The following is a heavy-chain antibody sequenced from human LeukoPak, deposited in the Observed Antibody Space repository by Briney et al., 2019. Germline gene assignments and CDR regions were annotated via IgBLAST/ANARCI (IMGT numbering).Heavy chain of an antibody. CDR2: INPIFGTS. Sequence: GASVKVSCKASGGTFSSYSISWVRQAPGQGLEWMGGINPIFGTSNYAQKFQGRVTITADKSTSTAYMEMSSLRSEDTAVYYCAREGGGTGRAFDIWGQGTMVTVSS. J-gene: IGHJ3*02. CDR1: GGTFSSYS. CDR3: AREGGGTGRAFDI. V-gene: IGHV1-69*06. D-gene: IGHD2-15*01.